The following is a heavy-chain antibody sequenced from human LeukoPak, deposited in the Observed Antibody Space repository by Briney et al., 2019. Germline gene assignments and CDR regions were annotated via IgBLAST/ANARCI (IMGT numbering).Heavy chain of an antibody. CDR2: INPSGGST. J-gene: IGHJ4*02. D-gene: IGHD3-22*01. Sequence: ASVKVSCKASGYTFTSYYMHWVRQAPGQGLEWMGIINPSGGSTSYAQKFQGRVTMTRDTSTSTVYMELSSLRSEDTAVYYCARGVTMIVVVITNDYWGQGTLVTVSS. CDR3: ARGVTMIVVVITNDY. CDR1: GYTFTSYY. V-gene: IGHV1-46*01.